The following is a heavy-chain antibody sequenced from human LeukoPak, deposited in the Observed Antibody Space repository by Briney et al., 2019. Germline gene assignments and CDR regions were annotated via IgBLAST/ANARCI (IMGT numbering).Heavy chain of an antibody. CDR2: ISSSSSYI. J-gene: IGHJ4*02. D-gene: IGHD2-2*01. Sequence: GGSLRLSCAASGFTFSSYSMNWVRQAPGKGLEWVSSISSSSSYIYYADSVKGRFTISRDNAKNSLYLQMNSLRAEDTAVYYCARVDGWYQLHGGIDYWGQGTLVTVSS. CDR3: ARVDGWYQLHGGIDY. V-gene: IGHV3-21*01. CDR1: GFTFSSYS.